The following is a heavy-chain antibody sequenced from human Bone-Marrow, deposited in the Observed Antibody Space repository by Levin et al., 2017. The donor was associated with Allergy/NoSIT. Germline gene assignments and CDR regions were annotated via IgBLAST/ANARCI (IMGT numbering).Heavy chain of an antibody. CDR2: IGYNDQYI. J-gene: IGHJ3*02. CDR3: ARDPAVAAVSFDI. V-gene: IGHV3-11*06. Sequence: GESLKISCAASGFTFSDYYMNWIRQAPGKGLEWLAYIGYNDQYINYAASVKGRFTVSRDNAKNLLFLEMNSLTAEDTAVYYCARDPAVAAVSFDIWGQGTRVTVSS. CDR1: GFTFSDYY. D-gene: IGHD6-19*01.